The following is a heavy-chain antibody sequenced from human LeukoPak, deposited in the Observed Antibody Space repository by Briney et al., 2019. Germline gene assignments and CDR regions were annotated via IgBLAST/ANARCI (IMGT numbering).Heavy chain of an antibody. Sequence: SETLSLTCTVSGVSINSSSYYWGWIRQPPGKGLEWIGSIYYSGSTYYNPSLKSRVTISVDTSKNQFSLKLSSVTAADTAVYYCARHLELSFYDYWGQGTLVTVSS. J-gene: IGHJ4*02. V-gene: IGHV4-39*01. CDR3: ARHLELSFYDY. CDR1: GVSINSSSYY. D-gene: IGHD1-7*01. CDR2: IYYSGST.